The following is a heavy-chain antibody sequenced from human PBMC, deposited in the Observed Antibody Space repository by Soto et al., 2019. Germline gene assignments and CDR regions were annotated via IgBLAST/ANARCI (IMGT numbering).Heavy chain of an antibody. D-gene: IGHD3-16*01. V-gene: IGHV2-5*04. CDR3: LPNIGGDYVYGFDF. Sequence: QIALKESGPTLVKPTQTLTLTCTFSGFSLTTSGEGVGWVRQPPGKGLEWVALVYGDDDKRYLTSLKSRLTITKDTSKTQVVLTMTNMDPVDTGTYFCLPNIGGDYVYGFDFWGQGIKVTVSS. J-gene: IGHJ3*01. CDR1: GFSLTTSGEG. CDR2: VYGDDDK.